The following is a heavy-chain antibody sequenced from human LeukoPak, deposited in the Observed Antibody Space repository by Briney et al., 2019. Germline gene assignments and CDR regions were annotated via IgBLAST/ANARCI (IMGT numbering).Heavy chain of an antibody. D-gene: IGHD3-22*01. CDR3: ARESIYYYYDKGGMVGGMDV. CDR2: IYPNSGGT. V-gene: IGHV1-2*02. Sequence: ASVKVSCKASGYTFTGYYMHWVRQAPGQGLEWMGWIYPNSGGTNYAQKFQGRVTMTRDTSISTAYIELSRLRSGDTAVYYCARESIYYYYDKGGMVGGMDVWGQGTTVTVSS. CDR1: GYTFTGYY. J-gene: IGHJ6*02.